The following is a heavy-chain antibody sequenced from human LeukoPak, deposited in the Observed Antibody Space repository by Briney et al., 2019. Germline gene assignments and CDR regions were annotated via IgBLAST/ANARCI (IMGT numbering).Heavy chain of an antibody. Sequence: ASVKVSCKASGYTFTSYDINWVRQATGQGLEWMGWMNPNSGNTGYAQKFQGRVTMTRNTSISTAYMELSGLRSEDTAVYYCARARVLRFLEWFPGLDPWGQGTLVTVSS. CDR3: ARARVLRFLEWFPGLDP. D-gene: IGHD3-3*01. V-gene: IGHV1-8*01. J-gene: IGHJ5*02. CDR2: MNPNSGNT. CDR1: GYTFTSYD.